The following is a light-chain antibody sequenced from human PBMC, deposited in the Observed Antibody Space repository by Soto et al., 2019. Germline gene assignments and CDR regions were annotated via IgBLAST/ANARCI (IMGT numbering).Light chain of an antibody. CDR1: SGHSSYA. V-gene: IGLV4-69*01. CDR2: LNSDGSH. CDR3: QTWGTGIAV. Sequence: QRVLTQSPSASASLGASVKLTCTLSSGHSSYAIAWHQQQPEKGPRYLMKLNSDGSHSKGDGIPDRFSGSSSGAERYLTISSLQSEDEADYYCQTWGTGIAVFGGGTQLTVL. J-gene: IGLJ7*01.